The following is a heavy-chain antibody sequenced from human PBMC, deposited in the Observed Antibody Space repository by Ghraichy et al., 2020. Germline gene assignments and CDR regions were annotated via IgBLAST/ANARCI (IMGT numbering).Heavy chain of an antibody. CDR2: IYWDDDK. J-gene: IGHJ4*02. V-gene: IGHV2-5*02. CDR1: GFSLSTTAVG. CDR3: AHNQYSGSYLGFGVFDY. D-gene: IGHD1-26*01. Sequence: SGPTLVKPTQTLTLTCTFSGFSLSTTAVGVGWIRQPPGRALEWLALIYWDDDKRYSPSLKSRLTITKDTSKNQVTLRMTNVDPVDTATYYCAHNQYSGSYLGFGVFDYWGQGNVVTVSS.